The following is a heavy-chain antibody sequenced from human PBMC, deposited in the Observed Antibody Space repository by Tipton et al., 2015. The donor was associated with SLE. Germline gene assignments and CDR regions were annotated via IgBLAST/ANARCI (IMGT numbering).Heavy chain of an antibody. J-gene: IGHJ6*03. CDR2: ISSSSSYI. CDR1: GFTFSSYS. V-gene: IGHV3-21*01. CDR3: AREGVDYYYYMDV. Sequence: SLRLSCAASGFTFSSYSMNWVRQAPGKGLEWVSSISSSSSYIYYADSVKGRFTISRDNAKNSLYLQMNSLGAEDTAVYYCAREGVDYYYYMDVWGKGTTVTVSS. D-gene: IGHD2-15*01.